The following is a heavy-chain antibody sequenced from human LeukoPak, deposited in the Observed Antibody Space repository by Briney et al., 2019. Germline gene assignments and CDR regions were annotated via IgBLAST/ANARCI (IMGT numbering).Heavy chain of an antibody. Sequence: GGSLRLSCAASGFTFCNYWMSWLRQAPGKGLEGVANIKQDGSEKYYVDSVEGRFTISRDNAKNSLYLQMNSLRAEDTAVYYCARDRTPGDWGQGTLVTVSS. J-gene: IGHJ4*02. V-gene: IGHV3-7*01. CDR2: IKQDGSEK. CDR1: GFTFCNYW. CDR3: ARDRTPGD. D-gene: IGHD1/OR15-1a*01.